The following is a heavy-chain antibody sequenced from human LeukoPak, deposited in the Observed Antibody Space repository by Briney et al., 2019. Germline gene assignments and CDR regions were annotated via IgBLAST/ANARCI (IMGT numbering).Heavy chain of an antibody. D-gene: IGHD3-16*01. CDR3: ARVGGGSIIPSNDY. Sequence: SETLSLTCAVYGGSFSGYYWSWIRQPPGKGLEWIGEINHSGSTNYNPSLKSRVTISVDTSKNQFSLKLSSVTAADTAVYYCARVGGGSIIPSNDYWGQGTLVTVSS. CDR2: INHSGST. V-gene: IGHV4-34*01. J-gene: IGHJ4*02. CDR1: GGSFSGYY.